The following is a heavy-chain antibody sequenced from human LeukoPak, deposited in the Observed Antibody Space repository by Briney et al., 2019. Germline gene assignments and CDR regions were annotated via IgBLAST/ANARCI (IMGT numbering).Heavy chain of an antibody. Sequence: VSVKVSCKASGYTFSGYAIHWVRQAPGQRFEWMGWINAGNGHTKYSQNFQGRVTITRDSSANIVYMDVSSLTSEDTAVYYCARGIWSATRVDYYLDNWGQGTLVTVSS. CDR2: INAGNGHT. V-gene: IGHV1-3*01. J-gene: IGHJ4*02. D-gene: IGHD5-24*01. CDR1: GYTFSGYA. CDR3: ARGIWSATRVDYYLDN.